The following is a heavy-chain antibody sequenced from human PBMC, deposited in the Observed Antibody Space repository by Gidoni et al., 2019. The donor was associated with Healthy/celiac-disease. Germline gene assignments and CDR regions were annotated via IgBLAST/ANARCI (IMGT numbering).Heavy chain of an antibody. Sequence: EVQLVESGGGLVQPGGSLKLSCDASGFTFSGSAMHWVRQASGKGLEWVGRIRSKANSYATAYAASVKGRFTISRDDSKNTAYLQMNSLKTEDTAVYYCTIRYYYDSSGYYYSHAFDIWGQGTMVTVSS. CDR3: TIRYYYDSSGYYYSHAFDI. CDR1: GFTFSGSA. V-gene: IGHV3-73*01. CDR2: IRSKANSYAT. J-gene: IGHJ3*02. D-gene: IGHD3-22*01.